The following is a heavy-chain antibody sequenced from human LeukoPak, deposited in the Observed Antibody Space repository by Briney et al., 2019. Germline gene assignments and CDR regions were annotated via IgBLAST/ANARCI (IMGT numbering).Heavy chain of an antibody. D-gene: IGHD6-19*01. CDR2: IIPIFGTA. Sequence: SVKVSCKASGGTFSSYAISWVRQAPGQGLEWMGGIIPIFGTANYAQKFQGRVTITADESTSTAYMELSSLRSEDTAVYYCAKALSHSSGSPGYWGQGTLVTVSS. V-gene: IGHV1-69*13. J-gene: IGHJ4*02. CDR3: AKALSHSSGSPGY. CDR1: GGTFSSYA.